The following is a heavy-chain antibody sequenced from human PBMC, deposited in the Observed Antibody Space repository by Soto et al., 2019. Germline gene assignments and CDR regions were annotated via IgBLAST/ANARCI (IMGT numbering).Heavy chain of an antibody. Sequence: SETLSLTCTVSGGSLTDYYWSWFRQPPGKGLEWIAYIYYRGGPNYNPSLKSRVTISVDTSKNEFYLRVNSATAADTAVYFCARLWSGYGEYYFDLWGQGTLVTVSS. CDR3: ARLWSGYGEYYFDL. CDR1: GGSLTDYY. CDR2: IYYRGGP. V-gene: IGHV4-59*08. D-gene: IGHD3-3*01. J-gene: IGHJ4*02.